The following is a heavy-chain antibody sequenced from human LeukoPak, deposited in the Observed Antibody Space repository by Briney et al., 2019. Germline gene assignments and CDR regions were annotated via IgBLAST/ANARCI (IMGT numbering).Heavy chain of an antibody. Sequence: ASVKVSCKASGYTFTSYAMHWVRQAPGQRLEWMGWINAGNGNTKYSQKFQGRVTITRDTSASTAYMELSSLRSEDTAVSYCAREQLGYYDSSGYYRQYYFDYWGQGTLVTVSS. CDR1: GYTFTSYA. V-gene: IGHV1-3*01. J-gene: IGHJ4*02. CDR3: AREQLGYYDSSGYYRQYYFDY. CDR2: INAGNGNT. D-gene: IGHD3-22*01.